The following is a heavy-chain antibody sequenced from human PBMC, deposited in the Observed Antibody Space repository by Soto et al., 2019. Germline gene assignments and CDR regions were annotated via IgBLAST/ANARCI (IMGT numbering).Heavy chain of an antibody. V-gene: IGHV5-51*01. CDR1: GYSFTSYW. CDR3: AIYYFGSGYSFAP. CDR2: IYPGDSDT. D-gene: IGHD3-3*01. J-gene: IGHJ5*02. Sequence: GESLKISCKGSGYSFTSYWIGWVRQMPGKGLEWMGIIYPGDSDTRYSPSFQGQVTISADKSISTAYLQWSSRKASDTAMFYCAIYYFGSGYSFAPWGQGTLVTVSS.